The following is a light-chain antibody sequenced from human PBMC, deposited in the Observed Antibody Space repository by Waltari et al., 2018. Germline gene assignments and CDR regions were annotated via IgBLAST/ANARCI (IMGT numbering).Light chain of an antibody. CDR3: SSYTSSSTL. V-gene: IGLV2-14*01. Sequence: QSALTQPASVSGSPGQSITISCPGTSSDVGGYNYVSWYQQHPGKAPKLMIYDVSKRPSGVSNRFSGSKSGTTASLTISGLQAEDEADYYCSSYTSSSTLFGGGTKLTVL. CDR1: SSDVGGYNY. J-gene: IGLJ2*01. CDR2: DVS.